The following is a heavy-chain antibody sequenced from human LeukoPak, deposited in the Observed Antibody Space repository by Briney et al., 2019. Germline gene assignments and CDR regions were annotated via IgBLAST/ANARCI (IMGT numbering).Heavy chain of an antibody. CDR1: GGSISSGGYY. D-gene: IGHD6-13*01. J-gene: IGHJ6*02. V-gene: IGHV4-61*08. CDR3: ARGREPGYSSSWYKGYGMDV. CDR2: INHSGST. Sequence: PSETLSLTCTVSGGSISSGGYYWSWIRQPPGKGLEWIGEINHSGSTNYNPSLKSRVTISVDTSKNQFSLKLSSVTAADTAVYYCARGREPGYSSSWYKGYGMDVWGQGTTVTVSS.